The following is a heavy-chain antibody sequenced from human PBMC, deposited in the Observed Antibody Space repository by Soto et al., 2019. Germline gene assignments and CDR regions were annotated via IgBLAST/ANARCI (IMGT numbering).Heavy chain of an antibody. V-gene: IGHV1-18*04. CDR1: GYTFTSYG. D-gene: IGHD2-15*01. Sequence: GASVKVSCKASGYTFTSYGISWVRQAPGQGLEWMGWISAYNGNTNYAQKLQGRVTMTTDTSTSTAYMELRSLRSDDTAVYYCARDDYCSGGSCYGFYYYYYGMDVWRQRTTVTVSS. J-gene: IGHJ6*02. CDR2: ISAYNGNT. CDR3: ARDDYCSGGSCYGFYYYYYGMDV.